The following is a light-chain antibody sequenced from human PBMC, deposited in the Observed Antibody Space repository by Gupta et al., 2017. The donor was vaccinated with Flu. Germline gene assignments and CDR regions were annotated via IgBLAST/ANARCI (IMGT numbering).Light chain of an antibody. CDR3: TSYTGSSNFDV. CDR1: SSDVGGYNM. J-gene: IGLJ1*01. Sequence: QSALTQPPSPSGSPGHSLPISCTGSSSDVGGYNMVSWYQQHPGKAPKLIIYEVTKRPSGVPERFSGSKSGNTASLTVSGLQAEDEADYYCTSYTGSSNFDVFGTGTKVTVL. V-gene: IGLV2-8*01. CDR2: EVT.